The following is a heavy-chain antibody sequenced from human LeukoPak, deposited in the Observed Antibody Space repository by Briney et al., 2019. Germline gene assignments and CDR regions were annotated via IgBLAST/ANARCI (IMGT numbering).Heavy chain of an antibody. J-gene: IGHJ4*02. V-gene: IGHV4-59*01. CDR2: IYHSGGT. CDR1: GGSIDDAS. D-gene: IGHD3-10*01. Sequence: SETLSLTCTVSGGSIDDASWNWIRKPPGQGLEWIGYIYHSGGTNYNPSLKSRVTISLDTSKNQFSLKLSSVTAADTAVYYCARVGTYYRSLDSWGQGTLVTVSS. CDR3: ARVGTYYRSLDS.